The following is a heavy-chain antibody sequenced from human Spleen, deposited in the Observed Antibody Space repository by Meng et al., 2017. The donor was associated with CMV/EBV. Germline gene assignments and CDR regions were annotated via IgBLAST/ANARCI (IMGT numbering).Heavy chain of an antibody. J-gene: IGHJ3*02. D-gene: IGHD2-2*01. CDR1: GLTVGGHY. CDR3: AKDGRFYCSSNTCLLPDI. Sequence: GESLKISCAASGLTVGGHYMSWVRQAPGKGLEWVAFIRYDGSDKYYADSVKGRFTISRDSSENMLYLQMNSLRAEDTAVYYCAKDGRFYCSSNTCLLPDIWGQGTMVTVSS. CDR2: IRYDGSDK. V-gene: IGHV3-30*02.